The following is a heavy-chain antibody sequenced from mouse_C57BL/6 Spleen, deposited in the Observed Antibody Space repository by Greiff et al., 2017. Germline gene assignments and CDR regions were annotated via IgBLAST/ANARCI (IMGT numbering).Heavy chain of an antibody. CDR1: GYAFSSSW. Sequence: VQLQQSGPELVKPGASVKISCKASGYAFSSSWMHWVKQRPGQGLEWIGRIYPGAGDTNYNGKFKGKATLTADKASSTAYMQLISLTSEESAVYVCARSDSRYWYFDVWGTGTTVTVSS. J-gene: IGHJ1*03. V-gene: IGHV1-82*01. CDR2: IYPGAGDT. CDR3: ARSDSRYWYFDV.